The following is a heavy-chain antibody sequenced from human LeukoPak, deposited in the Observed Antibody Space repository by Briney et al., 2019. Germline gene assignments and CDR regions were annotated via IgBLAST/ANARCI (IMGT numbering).Heavy chain of an antibody. CDR2: ISAYNGNT. CDR3: ARRVLYYYGSGSPPKAPLNDAFDI. Sequence: GASVKVSCKASGYTFTNYYMHWVRQAPGQGLEWMGWISAYNGNTNYAQKLQGRVTMTTDTSTSTAYMELRSLRSDDTAVYYCARRVLYYYGSGSPPKAPLNDAFDIWGQGTMVTVSS. D-gene: IGHD3-10*01. CDR1: GYTFTNYY. J-gene: IGHJ3*02. V-gene: IGHV1-18*04.